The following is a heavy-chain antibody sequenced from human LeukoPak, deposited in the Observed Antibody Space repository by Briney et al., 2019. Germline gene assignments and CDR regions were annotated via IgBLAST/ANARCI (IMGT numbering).Heavy chain of an antibody. Sequence: PGESLKISCKGSGYSFTSYWIAWVRQMPGKGPEWMGIIYPGDSDTRYSQSFRGQVTISADKSISTAYLQWSSLKASDTAMYYCARPRSSGSYYWDAFDIWGQGTRVTVSS. CDR2: IYPGDSDT. V-gene: IGHV5-51*01. CDR1: GYSFTSYW. D-gene: IGHD3-10*01. CDR3: ARPRSSGSYYWDAFDI. J-gene: IGHJ3*02.